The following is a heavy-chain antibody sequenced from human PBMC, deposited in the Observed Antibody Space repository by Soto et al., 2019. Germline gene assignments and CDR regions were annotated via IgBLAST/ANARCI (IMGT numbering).Heavy chain of an antibody. D-gene: IGHD6-19*01. CDR1: GFTFSSYG. V-gene: IGHV3-33*01. J-gene: IGHJ4*02. CDR3: ARDRRRSGWYDYFDY. CDR2: IWYDGSNE. Sequence: QVQLVESGGGVVQPGRSLRLSCAASGFTFSSYGMHWVRQAPGKGLEWVAVIWYDGSNENYADSVKGRFTISRDNSKNTLYLQMNSLRAEDTALYYCARDRRRSGWYDYFDYWGQGTLVTVSS.